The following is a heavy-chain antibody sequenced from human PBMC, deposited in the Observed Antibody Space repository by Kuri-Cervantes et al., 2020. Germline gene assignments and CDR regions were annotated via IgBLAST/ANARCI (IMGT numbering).Heavy chain of an antibody. CDR2: IRYDGSNK. J-gene: IGHJ4*02. D-gene: IGHD3-10*01. Sequence: GGSLRLSCAASGFTFSTYAMHWVRQAPGKGLEWVAFIRYDGSNKYYADSVKGRFTISRDNSKNTLYLQMNSLRAEDTAVYYCAGVGTMRSGSYYYLSPYWGQGTLVTVSS. V-gene: IGHV3-30*02. CDR1: GFTFSTYA. CDR3: AGVGTMRSGSYYYLSPY.